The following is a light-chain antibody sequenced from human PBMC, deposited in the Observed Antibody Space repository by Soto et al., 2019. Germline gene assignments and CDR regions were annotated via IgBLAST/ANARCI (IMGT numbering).Light chain of an antibody. Sequence: DIQMTQSPSTLSASVGDRVTITCRASQSVSSWVAWYQQKPGKAPKVLIYDASSWAGGVPSRFTGSGSGTEFTLTINSLQPDDFATYYCQQYSVYWTFGQGTKVDIK. CDR2: DAS. V-gene: IGKV1-5*01. CDR1: QSVSSW. J-gene: IGKJ1*01. CDR3: QQYSVYWT.